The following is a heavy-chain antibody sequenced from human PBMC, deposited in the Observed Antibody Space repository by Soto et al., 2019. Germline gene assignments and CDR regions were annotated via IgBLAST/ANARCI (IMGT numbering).Heavy chain of an antibody. Sequence: QVQLQESGPGLVKPSQTLSLTCTVSGGSISSGGYYWSWIRQHPGKGLEWIGYIYYSGSTYYNPSRKSXXTXSXXTSKNQFSLKLSSVTAADTAVYYCARRAWGKGFDYWGQGTLVTVSS. CDR1: GGSISSGGYY. CDR2: IYYSGST. V-gene: IGHV4-31*03. CDR3: ARRAWGKGFDY. J-gene: IGHJ4*02. D-gene: IGHD3-16*01.